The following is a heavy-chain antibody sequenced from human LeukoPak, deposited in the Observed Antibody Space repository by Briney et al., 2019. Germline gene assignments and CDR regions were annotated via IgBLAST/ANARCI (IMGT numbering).Heavy chain of an antibody. Sequence: GGSLRLSCAASKFTFSSYWMSWVRQAPGKGLEWVANIKPDGNDKNYLDSVRGRFTISRDNAKNSLYLQMDSLRAEDTAVYYCARDVNRVGATGACDIWGQGTMV. CDR1: KFTFSSYW. CDR3: ARDVNRVGATGACDI. D-gene: IGHD1-26*01. J-gene: IGHJ3*02. V-gene: IGHV3-7*01. CDR2: IKPDGNDK.